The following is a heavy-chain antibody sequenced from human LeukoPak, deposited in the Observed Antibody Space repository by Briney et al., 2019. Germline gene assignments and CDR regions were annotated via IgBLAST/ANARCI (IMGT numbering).Heavy chain of an antibody. CDR1: GYTFTSYY. CDR2: INPNSGGT. CDR3: ARGVRGYSSSSDY. D-gene: IGHD6-13*01. Sequence: ASVKVSCKASGYTFTSYYMHWVRQAPGQGLEWMGWINPNSGGTNYAQKFQGRVTMTRDTSISTAYMELSRLRSDDTAVYYCARGVRGYSSSSDYWGQGTLVTVSS. J-gene: IGHJ4*02. V-gene: IGHV1-2*02.